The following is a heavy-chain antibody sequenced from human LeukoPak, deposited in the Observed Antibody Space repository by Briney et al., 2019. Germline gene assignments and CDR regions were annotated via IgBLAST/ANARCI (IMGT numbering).Heavy chain of an antibody. J-gene: IGHJ6*03. V-gene: IGHV3-9*01. CDR1: GFTFDVYA. D-gene: IGHD4-17*01. Sequence: GRSLRLSCAVSGFTFDVYAMFWVRQAPGEGLEWVSGLSWNSGSIGYADSVKGRFTISRDNAKNSLYLQMNSLRAEDTALYYCAKAARMTTVTHYYMDVWGKGTTVTISS. CDR3: AKAARMTTVTHYYMDV. CDR2: LSWNSGSI.